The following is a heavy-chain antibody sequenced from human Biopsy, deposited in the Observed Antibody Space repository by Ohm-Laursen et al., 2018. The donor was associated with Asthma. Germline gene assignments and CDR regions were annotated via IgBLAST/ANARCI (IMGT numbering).Heavy chain of an antibody. CDR1: GYTISNYA. J-gene: IGHJ5*02. D-gene: IGHD2-15*01. CDR3: VRDKVVVVPGSKGPTDWFDP. V-gene: IGHV1-18*04. CDR2: ISGYNGDT. Sequence: SVKVSCKASGYTISNYAISWVRQAPGQGLEWMGWISGYNGDTKFAQNVKGRLSLTTDTSTSTAYMELRSLTSDDPAVYYCVRDKVVVVPGSKGPTDWFDPWGQGTLVTVSS.